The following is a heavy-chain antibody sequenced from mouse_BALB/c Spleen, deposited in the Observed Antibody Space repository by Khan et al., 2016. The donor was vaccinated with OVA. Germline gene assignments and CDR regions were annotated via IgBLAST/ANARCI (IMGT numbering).Heavy chain of an antibody. CDR1: GYTFTNYW. CDR2: INPTTDYT. CDR3: VSHGSGSAWFTY. J-gene: IGHJ3*01. D-gene: IGHD1-1*01. Sequence: QVQLKQSGAELAKPGASVKMSCKTSGYTFTNYWMHWVKQRPGQGLEWIGYINPTTDYTEFNQKFKDKATLTADKSSSTAYMQLTSLTSEDSALYFCVSHGSGSAWFTYWGQGTLVTVSA. V-gene: IGHV1-7*01.